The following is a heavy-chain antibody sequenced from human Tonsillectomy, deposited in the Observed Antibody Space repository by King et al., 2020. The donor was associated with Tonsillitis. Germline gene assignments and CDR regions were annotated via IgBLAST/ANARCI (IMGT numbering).Heavy chain of an antibody. V-gene: IGHV3-30*02. Sequence: VQLVESGGGVVQPGGSLRLSCAASGFTLRSYGLHWVRQAPGKGLEWVAFIRYDGSTQYSADSVKGRFTISRDNSKNTLYLQMDSLRAEDTGVYYCAIRIAAAGTGGMDVWGQGTTVTVSS. CDR2: IRYDGSTQ. D-gene: IGHD6-13*01. CDR3: AIRIAAAGTGGMDV. CDR1: GFTLRSYG. J-gene: IGHJ6*02.